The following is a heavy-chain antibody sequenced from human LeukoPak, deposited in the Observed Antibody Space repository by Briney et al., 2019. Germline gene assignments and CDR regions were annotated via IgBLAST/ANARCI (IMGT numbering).Heavy chain of an antibody. CDR2: ISWNSGSI. CDR1: GFTFDDYA. D-gene: IGHD6-19*01. J-gene: IGHJ3*02. CDR3: AKDIHSSGWLNAFDI. Sequence: PGGSLRLSCAASGFTFDDYAMHWVRQAPGKGLEWVSGISWNSGSIGYADSVKGRFTICRDNAKNSLYLQMNSLRAEDTALYYCAKDIHSSGWLNAFDIWGQGTMVTVSS. V-gene: IGHV3-9*01.